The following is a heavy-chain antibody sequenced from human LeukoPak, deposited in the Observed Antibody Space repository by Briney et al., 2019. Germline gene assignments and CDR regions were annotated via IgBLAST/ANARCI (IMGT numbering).Heavy chain of an antibody. CDR2: LNADGNSI. CDR1: GFTFSNYW. J-gene: IGHJ5*01. V-gene: IGHV3-74*01. CDR3: ARLTGPQWLLLPFWFDS. D-gene: IGHD3-22*01. Sequence: GGSLRLSCAASGFTFSNYWMHWVRQAPGKGLVWVSRLNADGNSITYADSVRGRFTISRDNAKNTVHLQMNSLTADDTAVYYCARLTGPQWLLLPFWFDSWGQGTLVTVSS.